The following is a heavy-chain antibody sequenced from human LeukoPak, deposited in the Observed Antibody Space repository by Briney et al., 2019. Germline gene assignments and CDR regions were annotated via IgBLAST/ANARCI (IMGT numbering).Heavy chain of an antibody. Sequence: GGSLRLSCAASGFTVSSNYMSWVRQAPGKGLEWVSVLYSGGSTYYADSVKGRFTISRDNSKNTLYLQMNSLRGEDTAVYYCAREAVSYGSGADPLDYWGQGTLVTVSS. V-gene: IGHV3-66*01. CDR2: LYSGGST. CDR1: GFTVSSNY. CDR3: AREAVSYGSGADPLDY. J-gene: IGHJ4*02. D-gene: IGHD3-10*01.